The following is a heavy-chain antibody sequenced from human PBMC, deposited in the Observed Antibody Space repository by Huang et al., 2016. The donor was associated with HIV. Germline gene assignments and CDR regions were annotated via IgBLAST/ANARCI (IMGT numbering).Heavy chain of an antibody. Sequence: QVQLVESGGGLVKTGGTLRLSCEASGLHVSDYDMSWIRQGPGKVRGGVSSIGGGGSPLHYADSVNGRFTISRDNAENSLYLQISSLRVEDTAVYYCARESYDFWNGYFSEFYYYYYMDVWGKGTTVTVAS. CDR2: IGGGGSPL. D-gene: IGHD3-3*01. CDR3: ARESYDFWNGYFSEFYYYYYMDV. J-gene: IGHJ6*03. V-gene: IGHV3-11*04. CDR1: GLHVSDYD.